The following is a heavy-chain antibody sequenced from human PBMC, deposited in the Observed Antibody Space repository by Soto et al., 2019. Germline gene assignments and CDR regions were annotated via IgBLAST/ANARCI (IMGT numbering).Heavy chain of an antibody. CDR2: ISYSADKT. Sequence: EVQLLESGGGLVQPGGSLRLSCAASGFTFNTYVMNWVRQAPGKGLEWVSTISYSADKTHYADSVKGRFTISRDNSRDTLFLQMNSLRADDAAVYYRARRARTVTTNWGAFDVWGQGTMVTVSS. V-gene: IGHV3-23*01. D-gene: IGHD1-7*01. CDR1: GFTFNTYV. CDR3: ARRARTVTTNWGAFDV. J-gene: IGHJ3*01.